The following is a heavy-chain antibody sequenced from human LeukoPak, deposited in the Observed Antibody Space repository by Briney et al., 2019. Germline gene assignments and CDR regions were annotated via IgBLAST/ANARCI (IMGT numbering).Heavy chain of an antibody. CDR1: VYTFTVYY. J-gene: IGHJ4*02. CDR2: INPNSGGT. V-gene: IGHV1-2*02. Sequence: GASVTVSFKASVYTFTVYYMHWVRQAPGQGLEWMGWINPNSGGTNYAQKFQGRVTMTRDTSISTAYMELSRLRSDDTAVYYCAREVPDGDHELNFDYWGQGTLVTVSS. CDR3: AREVPDGDHELNFDY. D-gene: IGHD4-17*01.